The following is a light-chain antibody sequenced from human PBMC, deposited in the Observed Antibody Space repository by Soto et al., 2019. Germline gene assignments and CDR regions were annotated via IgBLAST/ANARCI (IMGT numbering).Light chain of an antibody. CDR3: QQYSYFAT. CDR1: QSMSSW. V-gene: IGKV1-5*03. Sequence: DIQMTQSPSTLSASVGDRVSITCQASQSMSSWLTWYHQKAGQAPKLLIYKASIVESGVPSRFSGSGSGTEFTLTISSLQPDDSATYYCQQYSYFATFGQGTRVEVK. CDR2: KAS. J-gene: IGKJ1*01.